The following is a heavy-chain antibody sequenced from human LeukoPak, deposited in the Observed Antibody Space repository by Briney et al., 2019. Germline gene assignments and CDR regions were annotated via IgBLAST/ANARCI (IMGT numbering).Heavy chain of an antibody. CDR2: ILYDGSNT. CDR1: RFTFSSYG. Sequence: PGGSLRLSCAASRFTFSSYGMHWVRQAPGKGLEWVTFILYDGSNTYYADSVKGRFTISRDNAKNSLYLQMNSLRAEDTAVYYCAREAYDYGGYYFDYWGQGTLVTVSS. V-gene: IGHV3-30*02. D-gene: IGHD4-23*01. J-gene: IGHJ4*02. CDR3: AREAYDYGGYYFDY.